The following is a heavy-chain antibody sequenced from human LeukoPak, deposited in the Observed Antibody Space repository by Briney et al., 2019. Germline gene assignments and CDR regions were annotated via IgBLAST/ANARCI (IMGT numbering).Heavy chain of an antibody. V-gene: IGHV3-74*01. CDR2: INSDGSST. CDR1: GFTFSSYW. Sequence: GGSLRLSCAASGFTFSSYWMHWVRQAPGKGLVWVSRINSDGSSTSYADSVKGRFAISRDNAKNTLYLQMNSLRAEDTAVYYCARDRGPGSQVAPSNWFDPWGQGTLVTVSS. J-gene: IGHJ5*02. CDR3: ARDRGPGSQVAPSNWFDP. D-gene: IGHD3-10*01.